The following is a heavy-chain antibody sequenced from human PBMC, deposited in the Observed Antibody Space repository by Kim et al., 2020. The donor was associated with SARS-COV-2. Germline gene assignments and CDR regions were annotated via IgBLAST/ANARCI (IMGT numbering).Heavy chain of an antibody. V-gene: IGHV4-39*01. J-gene: IGHJ4*02. D-gene: IGHD3-22*01. Sequence: SETLSLTCTVSGGSISSSSYYWGWIRQPPGKGLEWIGSIYYSGSTYYNPSLKSRVTISVDTSKNQFSLKLSSVTAADTAVYYCARRGTYYYDSSGYGALFDYWGQGTLVTVSS. CDR3: ARRGTYYYDSSGYGALFDY. CDR2: IYYSGST. CDR1: GGSISSSSYY.